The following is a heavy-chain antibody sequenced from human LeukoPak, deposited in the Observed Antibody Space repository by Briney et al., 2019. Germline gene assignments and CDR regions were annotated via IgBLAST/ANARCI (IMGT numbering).Heavy chain of an antibody. V-gene: IGHV3-21*04. CDR3: AKDNSYNWNYFDY. J-gene: IGHJ4*02. Sequence: GGSLRLSCAASGFTFSSYTMNWVRQAPGKGLEWVSSISTSSSYIYYADSVKGRFTISRDNAKNSLFLQMNSLRAEDMALYYCAKDNSYNWNYFDYWGQGTLVTVSS. CDR2: ISTSSSYI. CDR1: GFTFSSYT. D-gene: IGHD1-20*01.